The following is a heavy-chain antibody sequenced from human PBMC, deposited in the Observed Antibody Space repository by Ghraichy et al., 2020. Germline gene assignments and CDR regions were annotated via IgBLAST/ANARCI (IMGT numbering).Heavy chain of an antibody. V-gene: IGHV4-34*01. CDR2: INHSGST. D-gene: IGHD4-17*01. J-gene: IGHJ6*02. Sequence: SETLSLTCAVYGGSFSGYYWSWIRQPPGKGLEWIGEINHSGSTNYNPSLKSRVTISVDTSKNQFSLKLSSVTAADTAVYYCARERAYAYYYYGMDVWGQGTTVTVSS. CDR3: ARERAYAYYYYGMDV. CDR1: GGSFSGYY.